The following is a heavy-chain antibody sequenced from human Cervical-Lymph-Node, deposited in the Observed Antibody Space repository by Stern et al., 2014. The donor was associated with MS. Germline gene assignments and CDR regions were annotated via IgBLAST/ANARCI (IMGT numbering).Heavy chain of an antibody. CDR2: ISPYNGNT. CDR1: GYMFTAYG. V-gene: IGHV1-18*01. J-gene: IGHJ5*02. D-gene: IGHD5-24*01. CDR3: AKDQSMSWLQLNRGYSWFDP. Sequence: QVQLVQSGAEVQKPGASVKVACKASGYMFTAYGISWVRQAPGQGLEWMGWISPYNGNTKYAQKFQGRVTMTSDTSTRTAYMELRSLISDDTAVYYCAKDQSMSWLQLNRGYSWFDPWGQGTLVTVSS.